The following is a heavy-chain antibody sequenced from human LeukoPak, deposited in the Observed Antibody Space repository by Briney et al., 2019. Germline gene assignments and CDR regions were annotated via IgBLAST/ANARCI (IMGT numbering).Heavy chain of an antibody. J-gene: IGHJ4*02. Sequence: GGSLRLSCAASGFTFSSYWMHWVRQAPGKGLVWVSRINSDGSSTSYADSVKGRFTISRDNAKNTLYLQMNSLRAEDTAVYYCATMTTVTTKRFVDYWGQGTLVTVSS. V-gene: IGHV3-74*01. CDR1: GFTFSSYW. CDR2: INSDGSST. CDR3: ATMTTVTTKRFVDY. D-gene: IGHD4-17*01.